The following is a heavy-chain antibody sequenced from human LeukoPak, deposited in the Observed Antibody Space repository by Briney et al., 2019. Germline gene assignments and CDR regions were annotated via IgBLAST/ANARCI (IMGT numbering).Heavy chain of an antibody. D-gene: IGHD3-10*01. Sequence: GGSLRLSCAASGFTFSSYSMNWVRQAPGKGLEWVSSISSSSSYIYYADSVKGRFTISRDNAKNSLYLQMNSLRAEDTAVYHCARATRNYYGSGSIDYWGQGTLVTVSS. CDR2: ISSSSSYI. J-gene: IGHJ4*02. CDR1: GFTFSSYS. CDR3: ARATRNYYGSGSIDY. V-gene: IGHV3-21*01.